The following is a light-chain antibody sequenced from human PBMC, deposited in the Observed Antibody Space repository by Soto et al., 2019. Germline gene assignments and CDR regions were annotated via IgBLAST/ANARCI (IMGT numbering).Light chain of an antibody. J-gene: IGKJ1*01. CDR3: QQYNSYSPTT. Sequence: DIQMTQSPSSVYASVGDRVTITSRASQGIRNDLGWYQQKPGKAPKRLIYAASSLQSGVPSRFSGSGSGTEFTLTISSLQPDDFATYYCQQYNSYSPTTFGQGPKVDIK. CDR2: AAS. V-gene: IGKV1-17*01. CDR1: QGIRND.